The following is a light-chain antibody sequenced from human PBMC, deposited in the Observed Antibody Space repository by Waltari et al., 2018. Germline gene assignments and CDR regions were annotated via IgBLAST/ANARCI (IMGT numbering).Light chain of an antibody. Sequence: EIVLTQSPGTLSLSLGERATASCRASQGVSRALAWYQQKPGQAPRLLIYGASTRATGIPDRFSGSGSGTDFSLTISRLEPDDFAVYYCQHYLRLPVTFGQGTTVEI. V-gene: IGKV3-20*01. J-gene: IGKJ1*01. CDR3: QHYLRLPVT. CDR1: QGVSRA. CDR2: GAS.